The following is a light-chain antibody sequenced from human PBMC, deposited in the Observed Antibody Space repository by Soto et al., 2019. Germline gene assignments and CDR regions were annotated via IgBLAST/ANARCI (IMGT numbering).Light chain of an antibody. CDR3: CSYAGSSTCV. CDR1: SSDVGTYNL. CDR2: EDF. V-gene: IGLV2-23*01. Sequence: QSALTQPASVSGSPGQSITISCTGSSSDVGTYNLVSWYQHHPGKAPKVIISEDFNRPSGVSDRFSGSKSGNTASLTISGLQAEDEADYYCCSYAGSSTCVFGGGTQLTVL. J-gene: IGLJ2*01.